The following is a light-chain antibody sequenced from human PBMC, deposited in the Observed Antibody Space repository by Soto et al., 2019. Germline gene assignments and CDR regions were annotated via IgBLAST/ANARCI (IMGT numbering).Light chain of an antibody. J-gene: IGKJ4*02. CDR2: GAS. CDR3: QQYGSSPLLP. CDR1: QSVSSSY. V-gene: IGKV3-20*01. Sequence: EIVLTQSPGTLSLSPGERATLSCRASQSVSSSYLAWYQQKPGQAPRLLIYGASSRATGIPDRFSGSGSGTDFTLTISRLEPEDFAVYYCQQYGSSPLLPCGGGTKVEIK.